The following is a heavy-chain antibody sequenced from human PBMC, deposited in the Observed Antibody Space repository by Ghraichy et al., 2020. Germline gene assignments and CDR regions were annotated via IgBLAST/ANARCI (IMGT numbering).Heavy chain of an antibody. CDR3: ARGRGELHDAFDI. D-gene: IGHD3-16*01. Sequence: SVKVSCKASGGTFSSYAISWVRQAPGQGLEWMGGINPIFGTANYAQKFQGRVTITADESTSTAYMELSSLRSEDTAVYYCARGRGELHDAFDIWGQGTMVTVSS. CDR1: GGTFSSYA. V-gene: IGHV1-69*13. CDR2: INPIFGTA. J-gene: IGHJ3*02.